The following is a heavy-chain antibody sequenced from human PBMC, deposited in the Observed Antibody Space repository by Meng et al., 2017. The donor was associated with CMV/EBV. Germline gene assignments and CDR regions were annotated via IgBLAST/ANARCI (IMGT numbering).Heavy chain of an antibody. D-gene: IGHD2-15*01. CDR3: ARNQPSRGWSHEDY. CDR1: GGTFSSYA. CDR2: IIPIFGTA. J-gene: IGHJ4*02. V-gene: IGHV1-69*12. Sequence: VQLGQDGAEVKKPGSSVKVSCKASGGTFSSYAISWVRQASGQGLEWMGGIIPIFGTANYAQKFQGRVTITADESTSTAYMELSSLRSEDTAVYYCARNQPSRGWSHEDYWGQGTLVTVSS.